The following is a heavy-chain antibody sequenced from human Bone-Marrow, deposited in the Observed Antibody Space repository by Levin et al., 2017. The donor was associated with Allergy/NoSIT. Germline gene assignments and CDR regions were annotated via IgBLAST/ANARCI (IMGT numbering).Heavy chain of an antibody. CDR2: IYSGGST. CDR1: GFTVSSNY. D-gene: IGHD6-13*01. CDR3: ARASSWNEPFDY. V-gene: IGHV3-53*01. J-gene: IGHJ4*02. Sequence: GESLKISCAASGFTVSSNYMSWVRQAPGKGLEWVSVIYSGGSTYYADSVKGRFTISRDNSKNTLYLQMNSLRAEDTAFYYCARASSWNEPFDYWGQGTLVTVSS.